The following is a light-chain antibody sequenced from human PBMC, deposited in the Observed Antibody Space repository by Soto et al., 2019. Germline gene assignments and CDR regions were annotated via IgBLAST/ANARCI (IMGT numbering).Light chain of an antibody. CDR2: GAS. CDR1: QSVSSNY. J-gene: IGKJ2*01. CDR3: QQYGSSPPFT. Sequence: EIVLTQSPGTLSSSPGERATLSCRASQSVSSNYLAWYQQKPGQAPRLLIYGASNRATGIPDRFSGSGSGTGFTLTISRLEPEDFAVYFCQQYGSSPPFTFGQGTKVEIK. V-gene: IGKV3-20*01.